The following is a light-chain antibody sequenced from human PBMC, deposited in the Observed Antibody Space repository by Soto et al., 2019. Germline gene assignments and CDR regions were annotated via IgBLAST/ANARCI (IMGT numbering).Light chain of an antibody. CDR1: QSVSSN. CDR3: QQHSNWPLT. V-gene: IGKV3-15*01. Sequence: EIVMTQSPATLSVSPGEGATLSCRASQSVSSNLAWYQQKPGQAPRLLIFGASTRATGIPARFSGGGSGAEFSLTISSLLSEDFAIYYCQQHSNWPLTFGGGTKVDIK. J-gene: IGKJ4*01. CDR2: GAS.